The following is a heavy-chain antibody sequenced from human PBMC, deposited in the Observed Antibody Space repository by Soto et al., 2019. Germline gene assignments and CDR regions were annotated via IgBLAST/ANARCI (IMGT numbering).Heavy chain of an antibody. D-gene: IGHD2-2*01. CDR2: TIPIFGTA. J-gene: IGHJ6*02. CDR3: ARSVSFRYQLLKRGMDV. CDR1: GGTFSSYA. Sequence: QVQLVQSGAEVKKPGSSVKVSCKASGGTFSSYAISWVRQAPGQGLEWMGGTIPIFGTANYAQKFQGRVTITADESTSTAYMELSSLRSEDTAVYYCARSVSFRYQLLKRGMDVWGQGTKVTVSS. V-gene: IGHV1-69*01.